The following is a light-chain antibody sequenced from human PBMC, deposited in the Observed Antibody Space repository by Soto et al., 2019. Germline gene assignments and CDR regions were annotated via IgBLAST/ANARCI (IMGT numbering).Light chain of an antibody. Sequence: QSALTQPASMSGSPGQSITISCTGTSSDVGASKYVSWYQQHPGKAPKLVIYEVSYRPSGVPDRFSGSKSGNTASLTISGLQAEDEADYYCSSYATGATHVVFGGGTKLTVL. CDR2: EVS. CDR1: SSDVGASKY. J-gene: IGLJ3*02. CDR3: SSYATGATHVV. V-gene: IGLV2-14*01.